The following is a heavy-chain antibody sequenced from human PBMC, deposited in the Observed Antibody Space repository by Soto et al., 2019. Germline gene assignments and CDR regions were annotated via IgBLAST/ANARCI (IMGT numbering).Heavy chain of an antibody. CDR3: ARDKAVGATGDYYYDYGIEV. J-gene: IGHJ6*04. CDR1: GFTFSDYY. Sequence: SLRLSCAASGFTFSDYYMSLIRQAPGKGLEWVSYISSSSSYTNYADSVKGRFTISRDNAKNSLYLQMNSLRAEDTAVYYCARDKAVGATGDYYYDYGIEVCGKGTTVTVSS. V-gene: IGHV3-11*06. CDR2: ISSSSSYT. D-gene: IGHD1-26*01.